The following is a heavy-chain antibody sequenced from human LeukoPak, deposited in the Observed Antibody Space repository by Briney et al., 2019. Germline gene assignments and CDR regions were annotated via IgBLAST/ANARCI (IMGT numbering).Heavy chain of an antibody. CDR2: ISGSGGST. CDR3: AKGGAIVLMVSGFDY. D-gene: IGHD2-8*01. J-gene: IGHJ4*02. CDR1: GFTFSSYA. Sequence: AGGSLRLSCAASGFTFSSYAMSWVRQAPGKGLEWVSAISGSGGSTYYADSVKGRFTISRDNSKNTLYLQMNSLRAEDTAVYYCAKGGAIVLMVSGFDYWGQGTLVTVSS. V-gene: IGHV3-23*01.